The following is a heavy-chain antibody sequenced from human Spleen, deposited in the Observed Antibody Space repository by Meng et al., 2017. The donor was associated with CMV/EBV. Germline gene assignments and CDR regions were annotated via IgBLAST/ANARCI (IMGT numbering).Heavy chain of an antibody. CDR2: INHSGST. J-gene: IGHJ4*02. CDR3: ARSDGRIAPGHY. Sequence: QVQLQQWGAVLLKPSETLSLTCAVYGGSFSSFYWHWIRQPPGKGLEWIGEINHSGSTNYNPSLKNRVTISVDTSKNQFSLKLSSVTAADTAVYYCARSDGRIAPGHYWGQGTLVTVSS. V-gene: IGHV4-34*01. D-gene: IGHD5-18*01. CDR1: GGSFSSFY.